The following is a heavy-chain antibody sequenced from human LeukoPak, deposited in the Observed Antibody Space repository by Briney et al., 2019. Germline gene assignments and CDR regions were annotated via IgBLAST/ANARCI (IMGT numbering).Heavy chain of an antibody. V-gene: IGHV3-23*01. Sequence: GGSLRLSCAASGFTFSSYAMSWVRQAPGKGLEWVSAISGSGGSTYYADSMKGRFTISRDNSKNTLYLQMNSLRAEDTAVYYCAKGPSLVVVVAAIPDWGQGTLVTVSS. CDR3: AKGPSLVVVVAAIPD. D-gene: IGHD2-15*01. J-gene: IGHJ4*02. CDR1: GFTFSSYA. CDR2: ISGSGGST.